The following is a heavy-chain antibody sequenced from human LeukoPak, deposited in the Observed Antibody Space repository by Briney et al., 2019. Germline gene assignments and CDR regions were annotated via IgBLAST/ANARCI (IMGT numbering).Heavy chain of an antibody. D-gene: IGHD5-18*01. CDR3: ARILDTGRFDP. V-gene: IGHV4-34*01. J-gene: IGHJ5*02. CDR1: GGSFSGYY. Sequence: SSETLSPTCAVYGGSFSGYYWSWIRQPPGKGLEWIGEINHSGSTNYNPSLKSRVTISVDTSKNQFSLKLSSVTAADTAVYYCARILDTGRFDPWGQGTLVTVSS. CDR2: INHSGST.